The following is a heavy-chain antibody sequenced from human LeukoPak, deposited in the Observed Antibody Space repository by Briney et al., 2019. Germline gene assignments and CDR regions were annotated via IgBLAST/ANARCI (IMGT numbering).Heavy chain of an antibody. V-gene: IGHV3-7*01. Sequence: GGSLRLSCAASGFTFGRHWMNWVRQAPGKGLEWVANMKPDGSEKYYVDSVKGRFTISRDNAKNSLYLQMNSLRVEDTAVYYCLASGGYWGQGTPVTVPS. CDR3: LASGGY. CDR1: GFTFGRHW. CDR2: MKPDGSEK. D-gene: IGHD6-25*01. J-gene: IGHJ4*02.